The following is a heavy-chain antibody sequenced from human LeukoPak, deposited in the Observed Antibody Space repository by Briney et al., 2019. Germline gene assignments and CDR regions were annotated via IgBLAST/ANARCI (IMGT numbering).Heavy chain of an antibody. CDR2: ISGSGGST. CDR3: AKGTKTRYFDWLTEWHFDY. Sequence: GGSLRLSCAASGFTFSSYAMSWVRQAPGKGLERVSAISGSGGSTYYADSVKGRFTISRDNSKNTLYLQMNSLRAEDTAVYYCAKGTKTRYFDWLTEWHFDYWGQGTLVTVSS. J-gene: IGHJ4*02. D-gene: IGHD3-9*01. V-gene: IGHV3-23*01. CDR1: GFTFSSYA.